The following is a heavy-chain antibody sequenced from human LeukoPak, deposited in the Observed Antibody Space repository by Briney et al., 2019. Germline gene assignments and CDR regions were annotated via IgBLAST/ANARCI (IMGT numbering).Heavy chain of an antibody. CDR3: AKIVLLWFGEPPDAFDI. Sequence: GGSLRLFCAASGFTFSSYAMSWVRQAPGKGLEWVSAISGSGGSTYYADSVKGRFTISRDNSKNTLYLQMNSLRAEDTAVYYCAKIVLLWFGEPPDAFDIWGQGTMVTVSS. CDR1: GFTFSSYA. J-gene: IGHJ3*02. D-gene: IGHD3-10*01. V-gene: IGHV3-23*01. CDR2: ISGSGGST.